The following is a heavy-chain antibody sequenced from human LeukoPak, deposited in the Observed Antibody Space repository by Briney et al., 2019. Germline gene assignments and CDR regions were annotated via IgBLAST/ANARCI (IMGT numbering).Heavy chain of an antibody. V-gene: IGHV3-30*18. D-gene: IGHD3-9*01. J-gene: IGHJ4*02. CDR2: ISYDGSNK. Sequence: GGSLRLSCAASGFTFSSYGMHWVRQAPGKGLEWVAVISYDGSNKYYADSVKGRFTISRDNSKNTLYLQMNSLRAEDTAVYYCAKDLYLTGYSFDYWGQGTLVTVSS. CDR3: AKDLYLTGYSFDY. CDR1: GFTFSSYG.